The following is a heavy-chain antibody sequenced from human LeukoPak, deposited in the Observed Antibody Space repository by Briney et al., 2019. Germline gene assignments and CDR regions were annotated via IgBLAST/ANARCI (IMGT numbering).Heavy chain of an antibody. Sequence: PGESLKISCKGSGYSFSSYWIGWVRQMPGKGLEWMGIIYPSDSDTRYSPSFQGQVTISADKSISTAYLQWSSLKASDTATYYCARSLRYFDWLFDYWGQGTLVTVSS. V-gene: IGHV5-51*01. D-gene: IGHD3-9*01. CDR2: IYPSDSDT. CDR1: GYSFSSYW. CDR3: ARSLRYFDWLFDY. J-gene: IGHJ4*02.